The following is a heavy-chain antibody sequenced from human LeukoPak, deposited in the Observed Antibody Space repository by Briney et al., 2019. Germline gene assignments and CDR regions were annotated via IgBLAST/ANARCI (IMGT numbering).Heavy chain of an antibody. CDR3: AREGTDY. Sequence: GGSLRLSCVVSGCTFSSYWMSWVRQAPGKGLELVANIRPDGSDEYYVDSVKGRFTISRDNAKNSLYLQMNSLRAEDTAVYYCAREGTDYWGQGTLVTVSS. J-gene: IGHJ4*02. V-gene: IGHV3-7*01. CDR1: GCTFSSYW. CDR2: IRPDGSDE. D-gene: IGHD1/OR15-1a*01.